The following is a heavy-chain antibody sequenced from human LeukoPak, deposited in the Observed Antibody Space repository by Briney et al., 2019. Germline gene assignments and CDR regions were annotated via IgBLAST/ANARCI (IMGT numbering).Heavy chain of an antibody. CDR2: IYSSGSA. D-gene: IGHD3-22*01. J-gene: IGHJ1*01. Sequence: SETLSLTCTVSGGSFSSYFWNWIRHPPGKGLEWIGYIYSSGSANYNPSLKSRVAISLGTSQNQFSLKLSSVTAADTAVYYCARQDASAYSLRDWGQGTLVTVSS. V-gene: IGHV4-59*08. CDR3: ARQDASAYSLRD. CDR1: GGSFSSYF.